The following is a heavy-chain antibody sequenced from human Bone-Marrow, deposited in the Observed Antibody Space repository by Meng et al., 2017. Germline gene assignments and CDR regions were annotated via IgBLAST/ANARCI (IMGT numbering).Heavy chain of an antibody. CDR3: AKAVTDRSGSWRYAFDI. D-gene: IGHD6-13*01. CDR2: LSGSGATA. V-gene: IGHV3-23*01. J-gene: IGHJ3*02. CDR1: GFTFTAYA. Sequence: GESLKISCAASGFTFTAYAMSWVRQAPGKGLEWVSALSGSGATAYYADSVKGRFTISRDNSNYTLYLQMNSLRADETAVYYCAKAVTDRSGSWRYAFDIWGQGTMVTVSS.